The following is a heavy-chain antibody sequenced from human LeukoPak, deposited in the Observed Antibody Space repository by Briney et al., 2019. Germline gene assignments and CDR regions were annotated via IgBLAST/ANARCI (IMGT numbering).Heavy chain of an antibody. CDR3: ARDQGGSSSPFDY. CDR2: ISSSSSYI. V-gene: IGHV3-21*01. D-gene: IGHD6-6*01. CDR1: GFTFSSYS. Sequence: GGSLRLSCAASGFTFSSYSMNWVRQAPGKGLEWVSSISSSSSYIYYADSVKGRFTISRDNAKNSLYLQMSSLRAEDTAVYYCARDQGGSSSPFDYWGQGTLVTVSS. J-gene: IGHJ4*02.